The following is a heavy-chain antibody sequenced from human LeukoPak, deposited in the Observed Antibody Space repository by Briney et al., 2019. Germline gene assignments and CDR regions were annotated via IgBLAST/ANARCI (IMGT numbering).Heavy chain of an antibody. CDR3: ARLGPPAYYYDRSGYYYVDY. CDR1: GGSISSSSYY. CDR2: IYYSGST. J-gene: IGHJ4*02. D-gene: IGHD3-22*01. Sequence: SETLSLTCTVSGGSISSSSYYWVWIRQPPGKGLEWIGSIYYSGSTYYNPSLKSRVTISVDTSKNQFSLKLSSVTAADTAVYYCARLGPPAYYYDRSGYYYVDYWGQGTLVTVSS. V-gene: IGHV4-39*01.